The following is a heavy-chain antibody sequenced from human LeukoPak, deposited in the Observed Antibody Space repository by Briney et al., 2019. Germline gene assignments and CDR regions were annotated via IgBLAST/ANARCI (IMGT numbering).Heavy chain of an antibody. D-gene: IGHD1-26*01. CDR2: INSDGSST. Sequence: GGSLRLSCAASGFTFSSYWMHWVRQAPGKGLVWVSRINSDGSSTSYADSVKGRFTISRDNAKNTLYLQMNSLRAEDTAVYYCAGEWELSGYFDYWGQGTLVTVSS. CDR1: GFTFSSYW. V-gene: IGHV3-74*01. J-gene: IGHJ4*02. CDR3: AGEWELSGYFDY.